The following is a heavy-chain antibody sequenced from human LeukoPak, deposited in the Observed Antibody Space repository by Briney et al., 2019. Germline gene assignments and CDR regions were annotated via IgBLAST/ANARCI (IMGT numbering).Heavy chain of an antibody. J-gene: IGHJ6*03. V-gene: IGHV3-30*01. D-gene: IGHD5-18*01. CDR1: GFTFSSYA. CDR3: ARSVRYTAMVSGLVYYYYMDV. CDR2: ISYDGSNK. Sequence: PGGSLRLSCAASGFTFSSYAMHWVRQAPGKGLEWVAVISYDGSNKYYVDSVKGRFTISRDNSKNTLYLQMNSLRAEDTAVYYCARSVRYTAMVSGLVYYYYMDVWGKGTTVTVSS.